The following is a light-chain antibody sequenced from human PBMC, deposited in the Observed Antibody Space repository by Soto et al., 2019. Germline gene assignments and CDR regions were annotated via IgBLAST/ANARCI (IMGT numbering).Light chain of an antibody. Sequence: EIVMTQSPATLSVSPGERVTLSFRASQSVNSNLAWYQQIPGQAPRLLIYGTSSRATGIPDRFSGSGSGTDFTLTISRLEPEDFAVYYCQQYGSSYPWTFGQGTKVDIK. CDR1: QSVNSN. CDR3: QQYGSSYPWT. V-gene: IGKV3-20*01. CDR2: GTS. J-gene: IGKJ1*01.